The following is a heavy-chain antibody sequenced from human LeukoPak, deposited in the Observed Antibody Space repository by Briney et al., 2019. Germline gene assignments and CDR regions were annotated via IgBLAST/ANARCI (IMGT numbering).Heavy chain of an antibody. V-gene: IGHV1-8*01. Sequence: ASVKVSCKASGYTFTSYDINWVRQATGQGLEWMGWMNPNSGSTGSAQKFQGRVTMARNTSISTAYMGLSSLRSEDTAVYYCARGENYDFWSGYPYFDYWGQGTLVTVSS. J-gene: IGHJ4*02. CDR2: MNPNSGST. CDR3: ARGENYDFWSGYPYFDY. D-gene: IGHD3-3*01. CDR1: GYTFTSYD.